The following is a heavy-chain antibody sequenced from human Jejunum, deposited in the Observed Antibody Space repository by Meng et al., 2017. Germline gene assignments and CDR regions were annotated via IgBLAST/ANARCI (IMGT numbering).Heavy chain of an antibody. CDR2: INHSGST. CDR3: ARRIRGGSYLG. D-gene: IGHD1-26*01. J-gene: IGHJ4*02. Sequence: QVQLQQWGSGLLTPSETLSLTCSVHGGSFSGYYWSWIRQSPGKGLEWIGEINHSGSTNYNPSLQSRVTLSVDTSKKQFSLRLSSVTAADTAVYYCARRIRGGSYLGWGQGTLVTVSS. V-gene: IGHV4-34*01. CDR1: GGSFSGYY.